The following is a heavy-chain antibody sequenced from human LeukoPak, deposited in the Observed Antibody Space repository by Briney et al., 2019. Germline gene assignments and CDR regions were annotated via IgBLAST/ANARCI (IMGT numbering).Heavy chain of an antibody. CDR1: GGSMSTYY. V-gene: IGHV4-59*01. D-gene: IGHD2-2*01. J-gene: IGHJ3*02. CDR3: ARSRRPTAMYAFDI. CDR2: IYDSGST. Sequence: SETLSLTCSVSGGSMSTYYWSWIRQPPGKGLEWIGYIYDSGSTGYNPSLKSRVTISADTSKNQFSLKLSSASAADTAIYYCARSRRPTAMYAFDIWGQGTMVTVSS.